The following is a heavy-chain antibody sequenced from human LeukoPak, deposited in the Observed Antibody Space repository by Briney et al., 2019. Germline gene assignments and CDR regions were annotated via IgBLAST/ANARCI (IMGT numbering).Heavy chain of an antibody. D-gene: IGHD3-10*01. Sequence: PGRSLKLSCAASGFIFSGYGMHWVHQAPGKGLEWVALISHDGNHKHYADSVKGRFTISRDNSKNTLYLQMTSLRVEDTAVYFCAKDRIVISFGDVSKHWGQGAMATDSS. V-gene: IGHV3-30*18. CDR1: GFIFSGYG. CDR2: ISHDGNHK. CDR3: AKDRIVISFGDVSKH. J-gene: IGHJ1*01.